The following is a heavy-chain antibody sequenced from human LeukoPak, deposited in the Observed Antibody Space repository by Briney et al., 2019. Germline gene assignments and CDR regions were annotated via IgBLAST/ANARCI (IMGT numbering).Heavy chain of an antibody. J-gene: IGHJ2*01. CDR1: GGTFSSYA. V-gene: IGHV1-69*05. Sequence: GSSVNVSCKASGGTFSSYAISWVRQAPGKGLEWMGRIIPIFGKANYAQKFQGRVTITTDESTSTAYMELSSVKSEDTAVYYCARDVVATTNANRPDCYFDLWGRGTLVTVSS. CDR2: IIPIFGKA. D-gene: IGHD5-12*01. CDR3: ARDVVATTNANRPDCYFDL.